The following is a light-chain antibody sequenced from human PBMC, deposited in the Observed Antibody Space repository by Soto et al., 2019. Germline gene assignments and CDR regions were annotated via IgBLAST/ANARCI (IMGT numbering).Light chain of an antibody. V-gene: IGKV3-15*01. CDR2: GAS. Sequence: EIVLTQSPATLSVAPGERATLSCRASQSVSTNLAWYQQKHGQAPKLLIYGASTRATGIPARFSGSGSGTEFTLTISGLQSEDFAVYYCQQYDSWPRTFGGGTKVDIK. CDR3: QQYDSWPRT. CDR1: QSVSTN. J-gene: IGKJ4*02.